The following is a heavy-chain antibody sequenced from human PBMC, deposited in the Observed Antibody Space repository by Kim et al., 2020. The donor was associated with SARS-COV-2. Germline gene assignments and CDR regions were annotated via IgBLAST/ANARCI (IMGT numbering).Heavy chain of an antibody. CDR2: IYYSGST. D-gene: IGHD3-10*01. CDR1: GGSISSSSYY. V-gene: IGHV4-39*02. Sequence: SETLSLTCTLPGGSISSSSYYWGWIRQPPGKGLEWIGCIYYSGSTYYNPSLKSRVTISVDTSKNQFSLKLSSVTAADTAVYYCARERLLWFGELYYYYYYYGMDVWGQGTTVTVSS. J-gene: IGHJ6*02. CDR3: ARERLLWFGELYYYYYYYGMDV.